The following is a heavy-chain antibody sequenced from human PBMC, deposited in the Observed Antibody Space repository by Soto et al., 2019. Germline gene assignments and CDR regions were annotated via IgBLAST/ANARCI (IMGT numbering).Heavy chain of an antibody. D-gene: IGHD2-15*01. CDR2: IIPILGIA. Sequence: QVQLVQSGAEVKKPGSSVKVSCKASGGTFSTYTISWVRQAPGQGLEWMGRIIPILGIANYAQKCQGRVTFTADKSTSTAYMELSSLRSEDTAVYYCASRSTVVVAATEAFDYWGQGTLVTVSS. CDR3: ASRSTVVVAATEAFDY. CDR1: GGTFSTYT. J-gene: IGHJ4*02. V-gene: IGHV1-69*02.